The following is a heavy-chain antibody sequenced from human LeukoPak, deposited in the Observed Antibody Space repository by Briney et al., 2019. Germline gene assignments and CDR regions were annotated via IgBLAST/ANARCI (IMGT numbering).Heavy chain of an antibody. Sequence: QPGRSLRLSCAASGFTFSSYGMPWVRQAPGKGLEWVAVISYDGSNKYYADSVKGRFTISRDNSKNTLYLQMNSLRAEDTAVYYCAKDRGYSYGFYFDYWGQGTLVTVSS. CDR1: GFTFSSYG. CDR3: AKDRGYSYGFYFDY. V-gene: IGHV3-30*18. D-gene: IGHD5-18*01. J-gene: IGHJ4*02. CDR2: ISYDGSNK.